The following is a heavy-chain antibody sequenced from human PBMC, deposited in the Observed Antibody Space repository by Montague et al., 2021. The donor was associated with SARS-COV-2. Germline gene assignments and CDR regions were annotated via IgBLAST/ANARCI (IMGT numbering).Heavy chain of an antibody. CDR3: ARDTRITMIVVVQGYGMDV. Sequence: SDTLSLTCTVSGRSISSSSYYWGWIRQPPGKGLEWIGSIYYSGSTYYNPSLKSRVTISVDTSENQFSLKLSSVTAADTAVYYCARDTRITMIVVVQGYGMDVWGQGTTVTVSS. CDR2: IYYSGST. V-gene: IGHV4-39*07. D-gene: IGHD3-22*01. J-gene: IGHJ6*02. CDR1: GRSISSSSYY.